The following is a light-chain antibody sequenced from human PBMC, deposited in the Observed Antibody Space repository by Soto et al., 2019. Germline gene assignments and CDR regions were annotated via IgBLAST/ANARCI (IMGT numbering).Light chain of an antibody. CDR3: QQYNFWPPLT. V-gene: IGKV3-15*01. Sequence: MTQSPSTLSASVGDRVTITCRASQSISSWLAWYRQKPGQAPRLLISDASTRATGVPARFSGSGSGTEFTLTISSLQSEDSGIYYCQQYNFWPPLTFGGGTKVEIK. CDR2: DAS. J-gene: IGKJ4*01. CDR1: QSISSW.